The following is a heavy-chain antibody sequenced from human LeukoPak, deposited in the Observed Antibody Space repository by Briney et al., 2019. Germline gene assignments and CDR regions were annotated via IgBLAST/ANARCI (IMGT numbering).Heavy chain of an antibody. Sequence: SETLSLTCTVSGGSISSGGYYWSWIRQHPGKGLEWIGYIYYSGSTYYNPSLKSRVTISVDTSKNQFSLKLSSVTAADTAVYYCARDCGGDCEGGMGHFDHWGQGTLVTVSS. CDR2: IYYSGST. CDR1: GGSISSGGYY. D-gene: IGHD2-21*02. J-gene: IGHJ4*02. CDR3: ARDCGGDCEGGMGHFDH. V-gene: IGHV4-31*03.